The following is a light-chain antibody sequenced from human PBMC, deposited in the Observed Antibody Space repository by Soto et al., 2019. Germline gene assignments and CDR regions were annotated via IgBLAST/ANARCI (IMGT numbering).Light chain of an antibody. CDR3: QQANRFPLT. CDR2: ATS. Sequence: DIQMTQSPSFVSASVGDRVTITCRASQDISSWLVWYQQKPGKAPKLLIHATSGLQSGVPSRFSGSGSGTDFTLTISNLQSEYFATCHCQQANRFPLTFGLGTKVDIK. J-gene: IGKJ4*02. CDR1: QDISSW. V-gene: IGKV1-12*01.